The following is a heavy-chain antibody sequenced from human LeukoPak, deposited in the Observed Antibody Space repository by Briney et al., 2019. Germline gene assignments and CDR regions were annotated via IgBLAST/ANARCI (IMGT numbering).Heavy chain of an antibody. CDR3: ASLPKNYDSNGYYNAFDI. V-gene: IGHV1-69*06. CDR1: GGTFSSYA. J-gene: IGHJ3*02. Sequence: ASVKVSCKASGGTFSSYAISWVRQAPGPGLEWMGRIIPIFGTANYAQKFQGRVTITSDKSTSTAYMELSSLRSEDTAVYYCASLPKNYDSNGYYNAFDIWGQGTMVTVSS. CDR2: IIPIFGTA. D-gene: IGHD3-22*01.